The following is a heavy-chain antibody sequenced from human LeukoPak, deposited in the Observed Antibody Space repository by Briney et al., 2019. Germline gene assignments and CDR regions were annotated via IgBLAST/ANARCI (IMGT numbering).Heavy chain of an antibody. J-gene: IGHJ4*02. CDR1: GFMFSNYW. CDR3: ARDLLRDDFWHGRYFEY. CDR2: IKLDGSET. D-gene: IGHD3-3*01. Sequence: GGSLRLSCAASGFMFSNYWMSWIRQAPGKGLEWVANIKLDGSETYYVDSVKGQFTISRDNAKNLLYLQMSSLRVEDTAVYYCARDLLRDDFWHGRYFEYWGQGTLVTVSS. V-gene: IGHV3-7*01.